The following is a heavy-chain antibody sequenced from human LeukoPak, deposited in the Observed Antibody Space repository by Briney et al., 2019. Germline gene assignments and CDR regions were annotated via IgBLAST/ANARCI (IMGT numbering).Heavy chain of an antibody. CDR2: ISSSSSTI. Sequence: PGGSLRLSCAASGFTFSSHSMNWVRQAPGKGLEWVSYISSSSSTIYYADSVKGRFTISRDNAKNSLYLQMNSLRAEDTAVYYCARDRYYDSSGYYAQWGQGTLVTVSS. CDR3: ARDRYYDSSGYYAQ. V-gene: IGHV3-48*01. D-gene: IGHD3-22*01. J-gene: IGHJ4*02. CDR1: GFTFSSHS.